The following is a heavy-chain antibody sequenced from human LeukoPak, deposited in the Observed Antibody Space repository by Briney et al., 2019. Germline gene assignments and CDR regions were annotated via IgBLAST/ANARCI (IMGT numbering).Heavy chain of an antibody. CDR1: GFTFSSYA. V-gene: IGHV3-23*01. D-gene: IGHD1-1*01. J-gene: IGHJ4*02. CDR3: ARYERDHVFDY. Sequence: GGSLRLSCAASGFTFSSYAMSWFRQAPGKGLEWVSAISGSGGSTYYADSVKGRFTISRDNAKNSLYLQMNSLRAEDTAVYYCARYERDHVFDYWGQGTLVTVSS. CDR2: ISGSGGST.